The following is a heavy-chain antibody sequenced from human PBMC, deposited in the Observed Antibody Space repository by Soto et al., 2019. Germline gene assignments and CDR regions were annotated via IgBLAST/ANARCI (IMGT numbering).Heavy chain of an antibody. V-gene: IGHV1-24*01. J-gene: IGHJ3*02. CDR3: ATRVVTPAFDI. CDR2: FDPEDGET. CDR1: GFTLTELS. Sequence: ASVKVSCKVSGFTLTELSMHWVRQAPGKGLEWMGGFDPEDGETIYAQKIQGRVTMTEDTSTDTAYMELSSLRSEDTAVYSCATRVVTPAFDIWGQGTMVTVSS. D-gene: IGHD2-21*02.